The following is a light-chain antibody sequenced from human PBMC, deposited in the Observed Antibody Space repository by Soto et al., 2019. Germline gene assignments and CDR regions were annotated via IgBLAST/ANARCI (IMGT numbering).Light chain of an antibody. Sequence: EVVLTQSPGTLSLSPGERATLSCRAGQSVSGSSLAWYQQKPGQAPRLLIYGASSRATGIPDRFSGSGSGTDFTLTISRLEPEDFAVYYCQQYATITFGQGTRLEIK. CDR2: GAS. J-gene: IGKJ5*01. CDR3: QQYATIT. CDR1: QSVSGSS. V-gene: IGKV3-20*01.